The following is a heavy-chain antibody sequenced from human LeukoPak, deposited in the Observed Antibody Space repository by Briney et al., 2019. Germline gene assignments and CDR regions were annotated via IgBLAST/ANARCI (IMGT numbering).Heavy chain of an antibody. D-gene: IGHD2-21*01. Sequence: GGSLRLSCAASGFIFSHYGMHWVRQAPGNGLEWVAVIQNDASTENFADSVKGRFTISRDNSKNTVFLQMNSLRVEDTAVYYCARELSQIVWGGLDYGGQGTLVSVSS. CDR2: IQNDASTE. CDR1: GFIFSHYG. CDR3: ARELSQIVWGGLDY. V-gene: IGHV3-33*05. J-gene: IGHJ4*02.